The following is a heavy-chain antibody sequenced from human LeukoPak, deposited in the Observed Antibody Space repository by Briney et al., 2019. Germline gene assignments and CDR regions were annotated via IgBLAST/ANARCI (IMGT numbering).Heavy chain of an antibody. J-gene: IGHJ4*02. V-gene: IGHV6-1*01. CDR1: GDSVSSNSVA. Sequence: SQTLSLTCGLSGDSVSSNSVAWNWIRQSPSRGLEWLGRTFYRSKWYYDYAVSVKSRITITPDRSGNQFSLRLNSVTPEDTAVYYCARRSSRYFGSRSYRKYYFDYWGQGTLVIVSS. CDR3: ARRSSRYFGSRSYRKYYFDY. D-gene: IGHD3-10*01. CDR2: TFYRSKWYY.